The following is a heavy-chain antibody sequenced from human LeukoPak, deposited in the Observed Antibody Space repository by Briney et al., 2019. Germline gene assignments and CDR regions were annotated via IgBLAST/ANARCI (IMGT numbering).Heavy chain of an antibody. CDR2: IYSGDTA. V-gene: IGHV3-66*01. CDR1: GFIVTSYY. Sequence: GGSLRLSCEAPGFIVTSYYMTWVRQAPGKGREWGSVIYSGDTAYYADSVKGRVAISRDNSKNTVFLQMSSVRAEDTAVYYCARSYSNHLFGMDVWGQGTTVTVSS. D-gene: IGHD4-11*01. CDR3: ARSYSNHLFGMDV. J-gene: IGHJ6*02.